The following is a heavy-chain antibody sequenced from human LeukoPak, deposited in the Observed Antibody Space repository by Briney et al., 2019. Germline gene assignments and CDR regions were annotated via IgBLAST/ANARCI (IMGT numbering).Heavy chain of an antibody. CDR2: FDPEDGET. CDR1: GYTLTELS. D-gene: IGHD4-17*01. V-gene: IGHV1-24*01. Sequence: AASVKVSCTVSGYTLTELSMHWVRQAPGKGLEWMGGFDPEDGETIYAQKFQGRVTMTEDTSTDTAYMELSSLRSEDTAVYYCATALRDYGDYGSPNDAFDIWGQGTMVTVSS. J-gene: IGHJ3*02. CDR3: ATALRDYGDYGSPNDAFDI.